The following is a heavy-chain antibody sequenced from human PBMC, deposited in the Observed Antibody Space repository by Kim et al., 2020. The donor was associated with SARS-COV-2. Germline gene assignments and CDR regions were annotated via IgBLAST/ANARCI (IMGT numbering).Heavy chain of an antibody. D-gene: IGHD6-19*01. CDR2: IKSKTDGGTT. CDR3: TTEESATYSGSGWYASFYYYYGIDA. J-gene: IGHJ6*02. Sequence: GGSLRLSCAASGFTFSNAWMSWVRQAPGKGLEWVGRIKSKTDGGTTDYAAPVKGRFTISRDDSKNTLYLQMNSLKTEDTAVYYCTTEESATYSGSGWYASFYYYYGIDAWGQGTTVTVSS. CDR1: GFTFSNAW. V-gene: IGHV3-15*01.